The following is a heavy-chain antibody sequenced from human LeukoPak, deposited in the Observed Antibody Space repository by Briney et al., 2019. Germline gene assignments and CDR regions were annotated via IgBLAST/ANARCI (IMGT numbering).Heavy chain of an antibody. J-gene: IGHJ2*01. V-gene: IGHV3-48*03. CDR3: ARDCGGQAAFEDWYFDL. CDR1: GFTFSSYE. CDR2: ISSSGSTI. Sequence: GGSLRLSCAASGFTFSSYETNWVRQAPGKGLEWVSYISSSGSTIYYADSVKGRFTISRDNAKNSLYLQMNSLRAEDTAVYYCARDCGGQAAFEDWYFDLWGRGTLVTVSS. D-gene: IGHD2-21*01.